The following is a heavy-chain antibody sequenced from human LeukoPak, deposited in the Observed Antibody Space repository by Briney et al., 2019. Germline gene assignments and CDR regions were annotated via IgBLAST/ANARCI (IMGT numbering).Heavy chain of an antibody. D-gene: IGHD3-16*01. Sequence: PGGSLRLSCAASGFTFTSYWMSWVRQVPGKGLEWVANIKQDESEKYYMDSVKGRFTISRDNAKNSLYLQMNSLRAEDTAVYYCARGGSSHFANWGQGTLVTVSS. CDR2: IKQDESEK. CDR3: ARGGSSHFAN. V-gene: IGHV3-7*02. J-gene: IGHJ4*02. CDR1: GFTFTSYW.